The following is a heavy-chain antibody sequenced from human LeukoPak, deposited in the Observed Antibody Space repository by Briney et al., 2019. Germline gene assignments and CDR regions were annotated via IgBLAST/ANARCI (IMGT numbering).Heavy chain of an antibody. J-gene: IGHJ3*02. CDR1: GYTLTELS. V-gene: IGHV1-24*01. D-gene: IGHD2-2*01. Sequence: ASVKVSCKVSGYTLTELSMHWVRQAPGKGLEWMGGFDPEDGETIYAQKFQGRVTMTEDTSTGTAYMELSSLRSEDTAVYYCATDRTLYCSSTSCYDSRTSHIWGQGTMVTVSS. CDR3: ATDRTLYCSSTSCYDSRTSHI. CDR2: FDPEDGET.